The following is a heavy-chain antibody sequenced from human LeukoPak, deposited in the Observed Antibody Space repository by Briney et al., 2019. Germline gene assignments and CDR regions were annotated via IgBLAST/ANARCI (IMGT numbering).Heavy chain of an antibody. CDR2: IYYSGST. V-gene: IGHV4-59*01. CDR1: GGSISSYY. CDR3: ARGWGVTGTTFDY. J-gene: IGHJ4*02. D-gene: IGHD1-20*01. Sequence: PSETLSLTCTVSGGSISSYYWSWIRQPPGKGLEWIGYIYYSGSTNYNPSPKSRVTISVDTSKNQFSLKLSSVTAADTAVYYCARGWGVTGTTFDYWGQGILVTVSS.